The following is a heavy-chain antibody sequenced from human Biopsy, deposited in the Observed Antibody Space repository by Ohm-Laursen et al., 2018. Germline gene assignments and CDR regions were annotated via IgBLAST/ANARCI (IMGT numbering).Heavy chain of an antibody. D-gene: IGHD3-22*01. CDR3: ARDYDTSGYYYVS. V-gene: IGHV4-39*01. J-gene: IGHJ5*02. CDR1: GGSISNNNYY. CDR2: IFYRGST. Sequence: SQTLSLTCPVSGGSISNNNYYWGWIRQPPGKGLEWIGSIFYRGSTHYKPSLKSRLNISVDTSKNQFSLKLNSVTAADTAVYYCARDYDTSGYYYVSWGQGTLVTVSS.